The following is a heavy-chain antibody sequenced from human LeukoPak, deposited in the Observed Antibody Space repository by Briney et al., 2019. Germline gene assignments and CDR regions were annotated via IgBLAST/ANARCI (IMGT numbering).Heavy chain of an antibody. D-gene: IGHD2-15*01. Sequence: ASVKVSCKASGYTFTSYYMHWVRQAPGQGLEWMGIINPSGGSTSYAQKFQGRVTMTRDTSTSTVYMELSSLRSEDTAVYYCARVSGQSCSGGSCYFDYWGQGTLVTVSS. J-gene: IGHJ4*02. CDR2: INPSGGST. V-gene: IGHV1-46*01. CDR3: ARVSGQSCSGGSCYFDY. CDR1: GYTFTSYY.